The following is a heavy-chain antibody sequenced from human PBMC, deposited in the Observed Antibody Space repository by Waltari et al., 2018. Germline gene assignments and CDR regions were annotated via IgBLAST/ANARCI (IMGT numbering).Heavy chain of an antibody. Sequence: QVRLQESGPGLVKRPQTLALTCTVPGGPLRGLSWGWIRLSPGKGLEWIGFIYTTGGTNYNPAFKNRVTMSADTSRGQFSLRLTSLSASDTATYYCARGPSIKWELPGFFDTWGQGILVTVSS. CDR3: ARGPSIKWELPGFFDT. V-gene: IGHV4-4*09. D-gene: IGHD1-26*01. J-gene: IGHJ4*02. CDR1: GGPLRGLS. CDR2: IYTTGGT.